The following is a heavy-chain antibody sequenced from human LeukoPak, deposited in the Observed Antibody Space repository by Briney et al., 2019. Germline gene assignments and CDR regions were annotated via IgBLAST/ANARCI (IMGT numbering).Heavy chain of an antibody. CDR3: ARDAIVPAAKSIYFNYGMDV. Sequence: SETLSLTCTVSGGSISSYYWSWIRQPPGKGLEWIGYIYYSGSTNYNPSLKSRVTISVDTSKNQFSLKLSSVTAADTAVYYCARDAIVPAAKSIYFNYGMDVWGQGTTVTVSS. CDR2: IYYSGST. V-gene: IGHV4-59*01. CDR1: GGSISSYY. D-gene: IGHD2-2*01. J-gene: IGHJ6*02.